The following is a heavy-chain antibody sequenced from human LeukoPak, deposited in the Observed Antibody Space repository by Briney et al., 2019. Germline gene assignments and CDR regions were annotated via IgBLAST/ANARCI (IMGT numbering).Heavy chain of an antibody. CDR2: ISSSSSTI. D-gene: IGHD4-23*01. CDR1: GFTFSSYS. Sequence: PGGSLRLSCAASGFTFSSYSMNWVRQAPGKGLEWVSYISSSSSTIYYADSVKGRFTISRDNAKNSLYLQMNSLRAEDTAVYYCARDARYGGNSYDAFDIWGQGTMVTVSS. V-gene: IGHV3-48*04. CDR3: ARDARYGGNSYDAFDI. J-gene: IGHJ3*02.